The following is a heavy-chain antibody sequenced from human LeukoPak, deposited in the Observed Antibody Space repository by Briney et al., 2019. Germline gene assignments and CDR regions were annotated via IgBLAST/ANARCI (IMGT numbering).Heavy chain of an antibody. CDR1: GFTFSDYY. CDR2: ISSSGSTI. D-gene: IGHD6-19*01. CDR3: ARDCTAVAGTVDY. J-gene: IGHJ4*02. V-gene: IGHV3-11*01. Sequence: GGSLRLSCAASGFTFSDYYMSWIRQAPGKGLEWVSYISSSGSTIYYADSVKGRFTISRDNAKNSLYLQMSSLRAEDTAVYYCARDCTAVAGTVDYWGQGTLVTVSS.